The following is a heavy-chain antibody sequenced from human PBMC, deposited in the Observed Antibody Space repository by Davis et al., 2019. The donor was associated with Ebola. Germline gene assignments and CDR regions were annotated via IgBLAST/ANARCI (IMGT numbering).Heavy chain of an antibody. J-gene: IGHJ6*02. Sequence: PGGSLRLSCAASGFTFSSYWMSWVRQAPGKGLEWVATIKSDGSDKYYVDYMKGRVSISRDNADNSVYLQLNRLRAEDTAVFYCVRGHYGLDVWGRGTTVIVSS. CDR2: IKSDGSDK. V-gene: IGHV3-7*01. CDR1: GFTFSSYW. CDR3: VRGHYGLDV.